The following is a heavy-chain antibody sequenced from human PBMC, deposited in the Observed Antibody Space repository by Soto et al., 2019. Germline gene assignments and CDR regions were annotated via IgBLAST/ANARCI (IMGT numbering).Heavy chain of an antibody. CDR2: IMPVFATP. CDR3: ARDKDRQQLGGNYYYILDV. CDR1: GGPFSTSA. Sequence: QVQLMQSGAEVKKPGSSVKVSCKASGGPFSTSAISWVRQAPGEGLELVGGIMPVFATPDYAQKFQGRVTISADESTTTAYLEMTSLTTDDTAVYYCARDKDRQQLGGNYYYILDVWGQGTAITVSS. V-gene: IGHV1-69*12. J-gene: IGHJ6*02. D-gene: IGHD3-3*02.